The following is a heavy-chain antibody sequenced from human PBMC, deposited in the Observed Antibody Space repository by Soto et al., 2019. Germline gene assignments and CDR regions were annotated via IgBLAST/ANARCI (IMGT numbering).Heavy chain of an antibody. CDR2: ISSSSGYI. D-gene: IGHD2-21*02. CDR3: ARDLSRPTGDLRPRGYYGMDF. J-gene: IGHJ6*02. V-gene: IGHV3-21*01. Sequence: PGGSLRLSCAGSGFPFRDFTMNWVRQAPGKGLEWISCISSSSGYIHYADSVKGRFIISRDNAKNSLYLQLNSLSADDTAIYFCARDLSRPTGDLRPRGYYGMDFWGQGTPVTVSS. CDR1: GFPFRDFT.